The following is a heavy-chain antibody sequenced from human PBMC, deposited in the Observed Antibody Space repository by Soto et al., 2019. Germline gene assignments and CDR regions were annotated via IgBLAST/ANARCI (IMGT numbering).Heavy chain of an antibody. CDR3: GGEKEGGKVVPASAP. D-gene: IGHD2-15*01. CDR2: ISSSSSYI. J-gene: IGHJ5*02. CDR1: GFTFSSYS. V-gene: IGHV3-21*01. Sequence: GGSLRLSCAASGFTFSSYSMNWVRQAPGKGLEWVSSISSSSSYIYYADSVKGRFTISRDNAKNSLYLQMNSLRAEDTAVYYYGGEKEGGKVVPASAPGGKGTWDPVS.